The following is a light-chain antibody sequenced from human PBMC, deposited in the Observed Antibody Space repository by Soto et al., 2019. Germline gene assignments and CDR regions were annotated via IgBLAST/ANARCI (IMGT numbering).Light chain of an antibody. Sequence: IHMTHAPSTLSASLLYRVTITFVASQSISSWLAWYQQKPGKAPKLLIYKASSLESGVPSRFSGSGSGTEFTLTISSLQPDDFATYYCQQYNSYPITFGQGTRLEIK. CDR1: QSISSW. CDR2: KAS. CDR3: QQYNSYPIT. J-gene: IGKJ5*01. V-gene: IGKV1-5*03.